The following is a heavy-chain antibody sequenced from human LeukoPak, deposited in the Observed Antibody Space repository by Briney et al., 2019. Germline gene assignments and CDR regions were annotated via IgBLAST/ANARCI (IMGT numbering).Heavy chain of an antibody. CDR2: VDPGDSYT. J-gene: IGHJ6*04. V-gene: IGHV5-10-1*01. CDR1: GYSFSKYW. D-gene: IGHD2/OR15-2a*01. CDR3: ASLPWGDAGDYFCYSMDV. Sequence: GESLTISSKGSGYSFSKYWLNWVRQMHGKGLEWMGRVDPGDSYTYYNPSFQGHVTISADRSLSTAYLQWTSLPASDTAIYYCASLPWGDAGDYFCYSMDVWGKGTTATVSS.